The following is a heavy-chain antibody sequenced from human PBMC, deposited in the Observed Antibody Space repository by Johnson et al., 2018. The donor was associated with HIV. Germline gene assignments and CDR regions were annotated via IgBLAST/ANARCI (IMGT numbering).Heavy chain of an antibody. CDR3: AIRDAGCRDAFDI. Sequence: VQLVESGGDLVQPGGSLRLSCAASGFTVSNYWMTWVRQAPGQGLEWVAKIKQDGREKCYVDHVRGGFTISGEHAKNSPYLQMNNLSAEDTSVYYCAIRDAGCRDAFDIWGQGTMVTVSS. CDR1: GFTVSNYW. J-gene: IGHJ3*02. V-gene: IGHV3-7*01. D-gene: IGHD2-15*01. CDR2: IKQDGREK.